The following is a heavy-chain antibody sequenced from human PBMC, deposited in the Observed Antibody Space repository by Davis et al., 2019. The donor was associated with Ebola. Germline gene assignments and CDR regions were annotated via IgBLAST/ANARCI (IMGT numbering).Heavy chain of an antibody. CDR1: GGTFSSYT. V-gene: IGHV7-4-1*02. CDR2: INTNTGNP. Sequence: AASVKVSCKASGGTFSSYTISWVRQAPGQGLEWMGRINTNTGNPTYAQGFTGRFVFSLDTSVSTAYLQISSLQAEDTAMYYCVHYYYGLDVWGTGTTVTVSS. J-gene: IGHJ6*04. CDR3: VHYYYGLDV.